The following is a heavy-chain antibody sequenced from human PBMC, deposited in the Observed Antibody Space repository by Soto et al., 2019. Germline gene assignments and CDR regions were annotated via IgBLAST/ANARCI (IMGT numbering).Heavy chain of an antibody. CDR1: EFAVSSNY. J-gene: IGHJ3*02. CDR3: ARGGSYLAVDI. Sequence: EVQLVEAGGGLVQPGGSLRLSCAASEFAVSSNYMNWVRQAPGKGLEWVSIIYSSGATYYTDSVKGRFTIYRDNSKNTLYLHMNSLRAKDTAVYYCARGGSYLAVDIWGQGTMVTVSS. D-gene: IGHD1-26*01. CDR2: IYSSGAT. V-gene: IGHV3-66*01.